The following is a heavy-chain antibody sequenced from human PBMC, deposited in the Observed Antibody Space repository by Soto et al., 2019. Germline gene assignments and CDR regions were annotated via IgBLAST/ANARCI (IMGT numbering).Heavy chain of an antibody. J-gene: IGHJ3*02. Sequence: GGSLRLSCAAFGFTISGKKYVAWVRQAPGKGLEWVSALYDLDGSFYAASVKGRFTISRDNFRDSLYLQMNNLRGDDTALYYCARDRSYPRDTFDIWGQGTMVTVSS. CDR3: ARDRSYPRDTFDI. CDR2: LYDLDGS. V-gene: IGHV3-53*01. CDR1: GFTISGKKY.